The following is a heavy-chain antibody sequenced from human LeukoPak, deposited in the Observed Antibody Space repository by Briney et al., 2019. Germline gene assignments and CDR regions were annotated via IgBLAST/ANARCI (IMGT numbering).Heavy chain of an antibody. V-gene: IGHV1-24*01. CDR3: ATGWFSGGYGPFGGMDV. CDR1: GYTLTELS. Sequence: ASAKVSCKVSGYTLTELSMHWVRRAPGKGLVWMGGFDPEDGETIYAQKFQGRVTMTEETSTDTAYVELSSLRSEDKAVYYCATGWFSGGYGPFGGMDVWGQGTGVSVSS. J-gene: IGHJ6*01. CDR2: FDPEDGET. D-gene: IGHD1-26*01.